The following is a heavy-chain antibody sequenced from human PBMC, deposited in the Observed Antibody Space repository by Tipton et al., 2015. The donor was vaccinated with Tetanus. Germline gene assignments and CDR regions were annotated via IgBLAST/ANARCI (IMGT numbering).Heavy chain of an antibody. CDR3: ATTGRERWLPMIFDS. J-gene: IGHJ4*01. V-gene: IGHV3-9*01. D-gene: IGHD5-24*01. CDR1: GFRFDTYA. CDR2: ITWNSGYI. Sequence: SLRLSCAASGFRFDTYAMFWVRQVPGKGLEWVSGITWNSGYIGYADSVKGRFTTSRDNAKNSLYLQMNSLRVDDTAVYFCATTGRERWLPMIFDSWGRGTLVTVSS.